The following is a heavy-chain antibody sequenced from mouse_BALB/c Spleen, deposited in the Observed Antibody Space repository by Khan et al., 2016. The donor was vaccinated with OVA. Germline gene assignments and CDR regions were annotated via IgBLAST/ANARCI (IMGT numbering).Heavy chain of an antibody. J-gene: IGHJ4*01. V-gene: IGHV9-3-1*01. CDR3: ARVGYNGTMDC. Sequence: LVESGPELKKPGETVQISCKASGFTFTNYGMNWEKQAPGKGLKWMGWINTYTGAPTFADDFKGRFAFSLETSASTAYLQINSLKNEDTATYFCARVGYNGTMDCWGQGTSVTVVS. CDR1: GFTFTNYG. CDR2: INTYTGAP. D-gene: IGHD2-2*01.